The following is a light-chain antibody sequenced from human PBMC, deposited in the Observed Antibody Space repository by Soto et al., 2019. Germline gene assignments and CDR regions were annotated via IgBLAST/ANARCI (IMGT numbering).Light chain of an antibody. Sequence: DIVMTQSPLSLPVTPGERASIYCRSSHSLLDSNGYNYLDWYLQKPGQSPQLMIYLGSNRSSGVPDRFSGSGSGTDFTLEISRVEPDDVGMYYCMQSTQLPPTFGQGTRLEI. J-gene: IGKJ5*01. V-gene: IGKV2-28*01. CDR3: MQSTQLPPT. CDR2: LGS. CDR1: HSLLDSNGYNY.